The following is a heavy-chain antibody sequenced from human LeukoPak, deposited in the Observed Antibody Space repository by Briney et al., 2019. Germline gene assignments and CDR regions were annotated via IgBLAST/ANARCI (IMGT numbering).Heavy chain of an antibody. D-gene: IGHD1-26*01. Sequence: GESLKIPCKGSGYRVTSYWIGWVRQMPGKGLECMGIIYPGDSDTIYSPSFQGQVTISADQSTSTANLQWSSLKASDTAMYYCARSGGNYSSIWGQGTMVTVSS. CDR3: ARSGGNYSSI. CDR2: IYPGDSDT. CDR1: GYRVTSYW. V-gene: IGHV5-51*01. J-gene: IGHJ3*02.